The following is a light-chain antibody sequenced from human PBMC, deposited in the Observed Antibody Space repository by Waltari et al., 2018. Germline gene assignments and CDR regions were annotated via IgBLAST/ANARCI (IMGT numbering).Light chain of an antibody. CDR1: NSDIGGYNF. CDR2: DVT. J-gene: IGLJ3*02. Sequence: QSALTQPASVSGSPGQSITISCTGTNSDIGGYNFVSWYQPHPAKAPKLMIFDVTNRTSGGSGRCSGSKSGNTASLTISGLQADDEAVYYCSSYTSNSTLGVFGGGTRLTVL. V-gene: IGLV2-14*03. CDR3: SSYTSNSTLGV.